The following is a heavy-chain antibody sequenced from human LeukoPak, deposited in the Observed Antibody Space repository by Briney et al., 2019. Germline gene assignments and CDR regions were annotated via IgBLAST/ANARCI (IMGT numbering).Heavy chain of an antibody. D-gene: IGHD3-22*01. J-gene: IGHJ4*02. CDR3: AKVPYDSSGYYYFDY. CDR2: ISGSGGNT. CDR1: GFTFSNYA. Sequence: GGSLRLSCAASGFTFSNYAMSWVRQAPGKGLEWVSAISGSGGNTYYADSVKGRFTISRDNSKNTLYLQMNSLRAEDTAVYYCAKVPYDSSGYYYFDYWGQGTLVTVSS. V-gene: IGHV3-23*01.